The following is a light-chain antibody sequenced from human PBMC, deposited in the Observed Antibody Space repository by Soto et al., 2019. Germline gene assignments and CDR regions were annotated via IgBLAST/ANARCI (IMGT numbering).Light chain of an antibody. CDR3: MQALQTRT. CDR2: LGS. V-gene: IGKV2-28*01. J-gene: IGKJ2*01. CDR1: QNLLLGNGYDY. Sequence: DIVMTQSPLSLPVTPGEPASISCRSSQNLLLGNGYDYLDWYLQKPGQPPQLLIYLGSNRASGVPDRFSGSGSGTDFTLKISRVEAEDVGVYYCMQALQTRTFGQGTKVDIK.